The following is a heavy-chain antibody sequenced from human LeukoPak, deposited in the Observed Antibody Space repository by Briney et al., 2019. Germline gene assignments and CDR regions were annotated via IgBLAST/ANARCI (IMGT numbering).Heavy chain of an antibody. Sequence: PGGSLRLSCAASGFTFTSNTVNWVRQAPGKGLEWVSYISPTGNTLYYPDSVKGRFTISRDNAKNSVYLQMNSLRDEDTAVYYCSTNGGYWGQGTLVTVSS. CDR3: STNGGY. D-gene: IGHD2-8*01. V-gene: IGHV3-48*02. J-gene: IGHJ4*02. CDR1: GFTFTSNT. CDR2: ISPTGNTL.